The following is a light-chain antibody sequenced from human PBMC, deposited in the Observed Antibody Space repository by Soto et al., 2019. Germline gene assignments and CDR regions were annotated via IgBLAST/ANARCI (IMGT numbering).Light chain of an antibody. Sequence: AIRMTQSPSSFSASTGDRVTITCRASQGISSYLAWYQQKPGKAPKLLIYAASSLQSGVPSRFSGSGSATEFTLTISSLQPDDFATYYCQQYNNYWTFGQGTKVDI. CDR2: AAS. V-gene: IGKV1-8*01. CDR3: QQYNNYWT. CDR1: QGISSY. J-gene: IGKJ1*01.